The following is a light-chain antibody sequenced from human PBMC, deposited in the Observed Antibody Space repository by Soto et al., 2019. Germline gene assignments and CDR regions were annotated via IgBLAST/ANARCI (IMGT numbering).Light chain of an antibody. Sequence: MQMIQTPYSLSASVGGRVTITCRASQSIVTYLNWYLQKPGKAPKLLIYAASNLQSGVPSRFSGSGSGTDFTLTISSLQPEDFATYYSQQSYSTPWTFGQGTKLDIK. CDR1: QSIVTY. CDR2: AAS. J-gene: IGKJ1*01. CDR3: QQSYSTPWT. V-gene: IGKV1-39*01.